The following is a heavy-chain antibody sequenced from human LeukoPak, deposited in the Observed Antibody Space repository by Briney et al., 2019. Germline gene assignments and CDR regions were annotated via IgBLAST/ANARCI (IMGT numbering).Heavy chain of an antibody. CDR3: ARVFRYSSSSPYDY. D-gene: IGHD6-13*01. CDR1: GYTFTDYY. V-gene: IGHV1-2*02. Sequence: ASVKVSCKASGYTFTDYYMHWVRQAPGQGLEWMGWINPNSGDTNYAQKSQGRVTMTRGTSISTAYMELSRLTSDDTAIYYCARVFRYSSSSPYDYWGQGTLVTVSS. CDR2: INPNSGDT. J-gene: IGHJ4*02.